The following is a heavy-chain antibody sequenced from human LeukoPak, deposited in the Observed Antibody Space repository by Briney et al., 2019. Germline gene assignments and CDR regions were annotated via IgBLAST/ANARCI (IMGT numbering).Heavy chain of an antibody. V-gene: IGHV3-23*01. Sequence: GGSLRLSCAASGFTFSSYAMSWVRQAPGKGLEWVSAISGSGGSTYYADSVKGRFTISRDNAKNSLYLQMNSLRAEDTAVYYCARDGGDIVVVPAAGGFDLWGRGTLATVSS. CDR1: GFTFSSYA. CDR3: ARDGGDIVVVPAAGGFDL. J-gene: IGHJ2*01. CDR2: ISGSGGST. D-gene: IGHD2-2*01.